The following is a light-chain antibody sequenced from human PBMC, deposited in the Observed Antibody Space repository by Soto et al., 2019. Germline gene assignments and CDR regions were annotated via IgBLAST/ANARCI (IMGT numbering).Light chain of an antibody. J-gene: IGKJ5*01. V-gene: IGKV3-11*01. Sequence: EIVLTQSPATLSLSPGERATLSCRASQSIRNYLAWYQQKPGQAPRLVIYDASNRAAEIPARCSGSGSGTYFNLTISSIELEDFAVYYCQQRGTWPPITFGQGSRLEIK. CDR2: DAS. CDR1: QSIRNY. CDR3: QQRGTWPPIT.